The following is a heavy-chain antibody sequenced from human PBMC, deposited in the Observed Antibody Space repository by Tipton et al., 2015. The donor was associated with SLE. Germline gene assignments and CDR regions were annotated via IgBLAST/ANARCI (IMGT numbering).Heavy chain of an antibody. CDR2: ISGGGGST. V-gene: IGHV3-23*01. CDR3: AKFEKTTDFYLDS. D-gene: IGHD1/OR15-1a*01. J-gene: IGHJ4*02. Sequence: SLRLSCATSGFTFSSYALRWVRRAPGKGLERVSAISGGGGSTYYADFVKGRFSISIDKSKKTLSLQMNSLRVDDTATYYCAKFEKTTDFYLDSWGQGTLVSVSS. CDR1: GFTFSSYA.